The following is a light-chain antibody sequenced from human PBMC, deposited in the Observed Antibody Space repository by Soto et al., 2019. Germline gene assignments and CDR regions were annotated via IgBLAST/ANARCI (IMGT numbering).Light chain of an antibody. CDR1: QGFLYSSNDKNY. Sequence: DIVMTQSPDSLAVSLGERATINCKSSQGFLYSSNDKNYLGWYQQKVGQPPKLLIYWADTRESGVPDRFSGSGSGTDFTLTISSLQAEDVAVYYCHQYYSIPLTFGGGTKVDIK. CDR3: HQYYSIPLT. CDR2: WAD. V-gene: IGKV4-1*01. J-gene: IGKJ4*01.